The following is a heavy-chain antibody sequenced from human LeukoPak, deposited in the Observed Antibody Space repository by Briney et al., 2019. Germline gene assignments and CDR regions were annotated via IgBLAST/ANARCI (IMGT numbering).Heavy chain of an antibody. D-gene: IGHD6-13*01. CDR1: GFTFSTYD. CDR3: ARSPASSYSNYWYQTDF. CDR2: ISSSSSTI. Sequence: GGSLRLSCAASGFTFSTYDMNWVRQAPGKGLEWVSFISSSSSTIYYSDSVKGRFTISRANAKHSLYLQMNSLNAEDAAVYYVARSPASSYSNYWYQTDFWGQGTLVTVSS. V-gene: IGHV3-48*04. J-gene: IGHJ4*02.